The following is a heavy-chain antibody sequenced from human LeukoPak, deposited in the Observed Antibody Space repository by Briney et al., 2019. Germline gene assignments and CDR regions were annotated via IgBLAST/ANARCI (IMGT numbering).Heavy chain of an antibody. J-gene: IGHJ5*02. D-gene: IGHD4-17*01. CDR3: ASSVTMGSGFDP. CDR2: IYYSGST. Sequence: SQTPSLTCTVSGGSISSGGYYWSWIRQHPGKGLEWIGYIYYSGSTYYNPSLKSRVTISVDTSKNQFSLKLSSVTAADTAVYYCASSVTMGSGFDPWGQGTLVTVSS. CDR1: GGSISSGGYY. V-gene: IGHV4-31*03.